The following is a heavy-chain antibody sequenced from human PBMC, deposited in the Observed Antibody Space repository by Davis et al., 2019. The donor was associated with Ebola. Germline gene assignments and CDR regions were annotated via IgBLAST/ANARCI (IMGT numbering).Heavy chain of an antibody. V-gene: IGHV4-39*01. J-gene: IGHJ4*02. D-gene: IGHD3-16*01. CDR2: IYYSGST. Sequence: MPGGSLRLSCTVSGGSISSSSYYWGWIRQPPGKGLEWIGSIYYSGSTYYNPSLKSRVTISVDTSKNQFSLKLSSVTAADTAVYYCARLGGFSVSYYYFDYWGQGTLVTVSS. CDR1: GGSISSSSYY. CDR3: ARLGGFSVSYYYFDY.